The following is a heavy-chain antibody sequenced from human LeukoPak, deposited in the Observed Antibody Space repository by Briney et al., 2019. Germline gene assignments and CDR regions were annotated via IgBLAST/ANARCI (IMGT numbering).Heavy chain of an antibody. V-gene: IGHV1-69*13. CDR3: ARDRSRGGRAAPTGSYYGMDV. D-gene: IGHD6-6*01. Sequence: SVKASCKASGGTFSSYAISWVRQAPGQGLEWMGGIIPIFGTANYAQKFQGRVTITADESTSTAYMELSSLRSEDTAVYYCARDRSRGGRAAPTGSYYGMDVWGQGTTVTVSS. CDR2: IIPIFGTA. CDR1: GGTFSSYA. J-gene: IGHJ6*02.